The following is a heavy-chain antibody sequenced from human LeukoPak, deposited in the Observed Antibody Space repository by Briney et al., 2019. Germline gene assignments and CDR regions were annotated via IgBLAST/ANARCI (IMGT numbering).Heavy chain of an antibody. J-gene: IGHJ4*02. Sequence: PGGSLRLSCAASGFTFSIYSMNWVRQAPGKGLEWVSSITSSSSRTFYADSVKGRFTIFRDSAKSSLYLQLSNLRADDTAVYYCASEGVVGVTAHFDYWGQGTLVTVSS. V-gene: IGHV3-21*01. CDR1: GFTFSIYS. CDR3: ASEGVVGVTAHFDY. D-gene: IGHD1-26*01. CDR2: ITSSSSRT.